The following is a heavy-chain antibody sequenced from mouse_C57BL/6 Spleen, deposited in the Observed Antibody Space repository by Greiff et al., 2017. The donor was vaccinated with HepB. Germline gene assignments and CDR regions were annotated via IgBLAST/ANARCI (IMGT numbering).Heavy chain of an antibody. J-gene: IGHJ4*01. CDR1: GFSLTSYG. Sequence: QVQLKESGPGLVAASQSLSITCTVSGFSLTSYGVHWVRQPPGKGLEWLVVIRSDGSTTYNSALKSRLSISKDNSKRQVFLKMNSLQTDDTAMYYCARQNYYGSSYLYAMDYWVQGTSVTVSS. CDR2: IRSDGST. V-gene: IGHV2-6-1*01. D-gene: IGHD1-1*01. CDR3: ARQNYYGSSYLYAMDY.